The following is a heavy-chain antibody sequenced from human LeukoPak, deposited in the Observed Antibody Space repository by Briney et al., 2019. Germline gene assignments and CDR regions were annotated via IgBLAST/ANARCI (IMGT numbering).Heavy chain of an antibody. CDR1: GYTFTRYY. D-gene: IGHD2-21*01. J-gene: IGHJ1*01. Sequence: ASVKVSCKASGYTFTRYYIHWVRQAPGQGLEWMGIINPRSSSTTYAQKFQGRVTMTRDTSTSTVYMELSSLRSEDTAAYYCVSDECISILWWWGQGTLVTVSS. CDR2: INPRSSST. CDR3: VSDECISILWW. V-gene: IGHV1-46*01.